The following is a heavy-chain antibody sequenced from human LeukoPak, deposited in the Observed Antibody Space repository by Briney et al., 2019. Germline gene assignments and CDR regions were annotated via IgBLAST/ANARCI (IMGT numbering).Heavy chain of an antibody. D-gene: IGHD2-15*01. CDR3: ARRDWGFCSGGSCYVGSWFDP. Sequence: SETLSLTCTVSGGSISSYYWSWIRQPPGKGLEWIGEINHSGSTNYNPSLKSRVTISVDTSKNQFSLKLSSVTAADTAVYYCARRDWGFCSGGSCYVGSWFDPWGQGTLVTVSS. CDR2: INHSGST. J-gene: IGHJ5*02. V-gene: IGHV4-34*01. CDR1: GGSISSYY.